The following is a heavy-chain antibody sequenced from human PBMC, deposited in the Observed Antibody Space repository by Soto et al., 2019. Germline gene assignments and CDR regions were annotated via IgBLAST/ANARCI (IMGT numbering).Heavy chain of an antibody. V-gene: IGHV5-10-1*01. CDR3: PRHLYDGETGPNFLYYFEA. Sequence: WASLKISCKGSAYSFDGYWITWVRQKPGKGLEWMGRIDPSDSQTYYSPSFRGHVTISATKSITTVFLPWISLRSSDTAMYYCPRHLYDGETGPNFLYYFEAWGQGTPVTVSS. CDR2: IDPSDSQT. CDR1: AYSFDGYW. J-gene: IGHJ4*02. D-gene: IGHD3-10*01.